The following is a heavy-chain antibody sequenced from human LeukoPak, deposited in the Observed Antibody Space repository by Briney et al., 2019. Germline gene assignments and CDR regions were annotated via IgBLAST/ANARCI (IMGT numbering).Heavy chain of an antibody. CDR2: ISYDGSNK. Sequence: GGSLRLSCAASGFTFSSYAMHWVRQAPGKGLEWVAVISYDGSNKYYADSVKGRFTISRDNSKNTLYLQMNSLRAEDTAVYYCAKVSHSPISALDYWGQGTLVTVSS. V-gene: IGHV3-30*04. J-gene: IGHJ4*02. CDR1: GFTFSSYA. D-gene: IGHD2-2*02. CDR3: AKVSHSPISALDY.